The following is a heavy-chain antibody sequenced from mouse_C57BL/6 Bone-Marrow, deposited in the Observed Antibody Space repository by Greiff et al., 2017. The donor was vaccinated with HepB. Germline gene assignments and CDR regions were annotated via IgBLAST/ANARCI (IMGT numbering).Heavy chain of an antibody. CDR3: ARHKNYYGSSSNWYFDV. D-gene: IGHD1-1*01. Sequence: VQLQQSGGDLVKPGGSLKLSCAASGFTFSSYGMSWVRQTPDKRLEWVATISSGGSYTYYPDSVKGRFTISRDNAKNTLYLQMSSLKSEDTAMYYCARHKNYYGSSSNWYFDVWGTGTTVTVSS. V-gene: IGHV5-6*01. CDR1: GFTFSSYG. J-gene: IGHJ1*03. CDR2: ISSGGSYT.